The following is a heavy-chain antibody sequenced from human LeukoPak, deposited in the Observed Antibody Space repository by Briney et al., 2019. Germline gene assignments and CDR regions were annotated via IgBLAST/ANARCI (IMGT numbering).Heavy chain of an antibody. CDR2: IYYSGST. D-gene: IGHD4-17*01. V-gene: IGHV4-39*07. CDR3: ARWADYGDTKYFDY. J-gene: IGHJ4*02. Sequence: SETLSLTCTVSGGSISSSSYYWGWLRQPPGKGLEWIGSIYYSGSTYYNPSLKSRVTISVDKSKDQFSLRLTSVTAADTAVYFCARWADYGDTKYFDYWGQGTLVTVSS. CDR1: GGSISSSSYY.